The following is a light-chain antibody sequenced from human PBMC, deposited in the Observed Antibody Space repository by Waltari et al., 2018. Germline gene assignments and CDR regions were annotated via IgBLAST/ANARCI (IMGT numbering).Light chain of an antibody. Sequence: YELTQPPSVSVSPGQTAAITCSGAGLPKQYAFWYQQQSGQAPVLVMYDDNKRPSGSPGRLCGSSAGAVATLTISGAQVEDEADYYGYSKDSGGGSQGKFGGGTKLTVL. CDR1: GLPKQY. J-gene: IGLJ2*01. CDR3: YSKDSGGGSQGK. CDR2: DDN. V-gene: IGLV3-10*01.